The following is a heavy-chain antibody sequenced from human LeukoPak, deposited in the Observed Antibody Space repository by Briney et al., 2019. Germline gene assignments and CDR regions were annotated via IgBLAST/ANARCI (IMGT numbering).Heavy chain of an antibody. V-gene: IGHV3-33*01. D-gene: IGHD5-24*01. Sequence: GGSLRLSCAAAGFNFGTHGMHLVRQAPGKGLGGGAIIWFDGSDKYYADSVKGRFTISRDNSKNMLYLEMKSLRTEDTALYYCARDQDGYSLFDYWGQGTLVTVSS. CDR3: ARDQDGYSLFDY. CDR1: GFNFGTHG. J-gene: IGHJ4*02. CDR2: IWFDGSDK.